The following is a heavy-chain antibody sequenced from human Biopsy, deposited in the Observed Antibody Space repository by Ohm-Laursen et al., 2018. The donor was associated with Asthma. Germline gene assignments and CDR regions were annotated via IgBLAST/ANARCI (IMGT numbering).Heavy chain of an antibody. CDR3: AKARIHHFYDSSGYYQND. CDR2: IKKDGSEK. Sequence: SLRLSCSASGFTFNSYWMSWVRQAPGKGLEWVANIKKDGSEKYYVDSVKGRFTISRDNAKNSLYLQMNSLRAEDTAVYYCAKARIHHFYDSSGYYQNDWGQGTLVTVSS. D-gene: IGHD3-22*01. CDR1: GFTFNSYW. J-gene: IGHJ4*02. V-gene: IGHV3-7*01.